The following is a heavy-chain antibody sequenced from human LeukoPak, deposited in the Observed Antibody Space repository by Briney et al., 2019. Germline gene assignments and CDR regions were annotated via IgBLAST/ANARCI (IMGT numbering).Heavy chain of an antibody. CDR3: ARDREDIVVVVAADENYFDY. Sequence: PGGSLRLSCAASGFTVSSTYMSWVRQAPGKGLEWVSLIYSGGTTYYADSVKGRFTISRDNSKNTLYLQMNSLRAEDTAVYYCARDREDIVVVVAADENYFDYWGQGTLVTVSS. CDR2: IYSGGTT. D-gene: IGHD2-15*01. J-gene: IGHJ4*02. V-gene: IGHV3-53*01. CDR1: GFTVSSTY.